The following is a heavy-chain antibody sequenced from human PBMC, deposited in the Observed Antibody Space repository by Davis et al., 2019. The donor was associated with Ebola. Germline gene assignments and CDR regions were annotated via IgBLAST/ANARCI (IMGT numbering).Heavy chain of an antibody. J-gene: IGHJ6*02. CDR2: IKKDGSEK. V-gene: IGHV3-7*01. D-gene: IGHD3-10*01. CDR3: ARDRVTRVRDYYYYYGMDV. CDR1: GFTFSSYW. Sequence: GESLKISCAASGFTFSSYWMSWVRQAPGKGLEWVANIKKDGSEKYYVDSVKGRFTISRDNAKNSLYLQMNSLSAEDTAVYSCARDRVTRVRDYYYYYGMDVWGQGTTVTVSS.